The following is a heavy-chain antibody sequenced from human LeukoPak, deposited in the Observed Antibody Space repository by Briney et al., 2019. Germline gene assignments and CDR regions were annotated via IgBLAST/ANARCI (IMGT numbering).Heavy chain of an antibody. CDR3: ARDGKIVVVPADNHSYYYYYYGMDV. D-gene: IGHD2-2*01. CDR1: GFTFRNYV. J-gene: IGHJ6*02. CDR2: ISYDGSNK. V-gene: IGHV3-30-3*01. Sequence: GGSLGLSCAASGFTFRNYVIHWVRQAPGKGLEWVAVISYDGSNKYYADSVKGRFTISRDNSKNTLYPQMNSLRAEDTAVYYCARDGKIVVVPADNHSYYYYYYGMDVWGQGTTVTVSS.